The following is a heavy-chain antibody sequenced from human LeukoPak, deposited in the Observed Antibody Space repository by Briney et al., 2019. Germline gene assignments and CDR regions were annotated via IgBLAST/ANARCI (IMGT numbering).Heavy chain of an antibody. V-gene: IGHV4-4*07. CDR1: GGSISSYY. D-gene: IGHD3-9*01. CDR3: ARAGRYFDWLLYLSRSTATNWFDP. Sequence: SETLSLTCTVSGGSISSYYWSWIRQPAGKGLEWIGRIYTSGSTNYNPSLKGRVTISVDTSKNQFSLKLSSVTAADTAVYYCARAGRYFDWLLYLSRSTATNWFDPWGQGTLVTVSS. CDR2: IYTSGST. J-gene: IGHJ5*02.